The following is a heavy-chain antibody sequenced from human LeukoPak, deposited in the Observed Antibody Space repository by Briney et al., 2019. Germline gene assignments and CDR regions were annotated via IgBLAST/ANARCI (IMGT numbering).Heavy chain of an antibody. J-gene: IGHJ6*02. V-gene: IGHV3-23*01. D-gene: IGHD3-3*01. CDR3: AKDQVGYDFWSGYYRPISYGMDV. CDR2: ISGSGGST. Sequence: QAGGSLRLSCAASGFTFSSYAMSWVRQAPGKGLEWVSAISGSGGSTYYADSVKGRFTISRDNSKNTLYLQMNSLRAEDTAVYYCAKDQVGYDFWSGYYRPISYGMDVWGQGTTVTVSS. CDR1: GFTFSSYA.